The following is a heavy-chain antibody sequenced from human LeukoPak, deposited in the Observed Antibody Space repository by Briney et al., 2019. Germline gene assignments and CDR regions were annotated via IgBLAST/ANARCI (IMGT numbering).Heavy chain of an antibody. V-gene: IGHV6-1*01. D-gene: IGHD6-13*01. J-gene: IGHJ6*02. CDR1: GDSVSSNSAA. Sequence: SQTLSLTCAISGDSVSSNSAAWNWIRQSPSRGLEWLGRTYYRSKWYNDYAVSGKSRITINPDTSTNQFSLQMNSVTPEDTAVYYCARDQGIAAAGYDYYYGMDVWGQGTTVTVSS. CDR3: ARDQGIAAAGYDYYYGMDV. CDR2: TYYRSKWYN.